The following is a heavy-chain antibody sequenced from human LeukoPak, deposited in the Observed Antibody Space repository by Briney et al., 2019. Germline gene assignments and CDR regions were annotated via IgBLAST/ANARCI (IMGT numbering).Heavy chain of an antibody. J-gene: IGHJ6*03. Sequence: SETLSLTCAVYGGSFSGYYWGWIRQPPGKGLEWIGSIYYSGSTYYNPSLKSRVTISVDTSKNQFSLKLTSVTAADTAVYYCARGLDYDSTTYWGDYYMDVWGKGTTVTVSS. CDR1: GGSFSGYY. V-gene: IGHV4-34*01. D-gene: IGHD2/OR15-2a*01. CDR2: IYYSGST. CDR3: ARGLDYDSTTYWGDYYMDV.